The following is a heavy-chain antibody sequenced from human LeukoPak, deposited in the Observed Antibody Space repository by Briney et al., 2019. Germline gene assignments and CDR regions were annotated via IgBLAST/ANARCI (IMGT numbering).Heavy chain of an antibody. J-gene: IGHJ6*02. CDR3: AREGSKQQLLSRYYYGMDV. D-gene: IGHD6-13*01. CDR1: GFTFSSYS. Sequence: PGGSLRLSCAASGFTFSSYSMNWVRQAPGKGLEWVSSISSSSSYIYYADSVKGRFTISRDNAKNSLYLQMNSLRAEDTAVYYCAREGSKQQLLSRYYYGMDVWGQGTTVTVSS. V-gene: IGHV3-21*01. CDR2: ISSSSSYI.